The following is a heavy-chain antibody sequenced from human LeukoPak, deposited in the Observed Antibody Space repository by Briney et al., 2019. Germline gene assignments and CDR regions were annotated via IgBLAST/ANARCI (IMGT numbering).Heavy chain of an antibody. Sequence: SGGSLKLSCTASGLTLSNYWMIWVRQAPGKGLQWVAKIKQDGSEKYYVDSVKGRFTISRDNAKNSLYLQMNSLRAEDMAVYFCARIPAWLGAFGYFDVWGRGTLVTVSS. D-gene: IGHD3-10*01. CDR3: ARIPAWLGAFGYFDV. CDR2: IKQDGSEK. J-gene: IGHJ2*01. CDR1: GLTLSNYW. V-gene: IGHV3-7*03.